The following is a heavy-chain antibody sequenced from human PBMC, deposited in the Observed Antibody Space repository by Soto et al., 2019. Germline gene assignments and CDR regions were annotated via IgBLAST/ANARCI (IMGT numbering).Heavy chain of an antibody. V-gene: IGHV1-2*04. CDR3: ARGDLWSGYYYGMDV. D-gene: IGHD3-3*01. Sequence: ASVKVSCKASGYTFTGYYMHWVRQAPGQGLEWMGWINPNSGGTNYAQKFQGWVTMTRDTSISTAYMELSRLRSDDTAVYYCARGDLWSGYYYGMDVWGQGTTVTVSS. J-gene: IGHJ6*02. CDR1: GYTFTGYY. CDR2: INPNSGGT.